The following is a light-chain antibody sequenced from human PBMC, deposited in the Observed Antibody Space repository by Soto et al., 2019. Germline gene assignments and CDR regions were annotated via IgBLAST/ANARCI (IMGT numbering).Light chain of an antibody. Sequence: QSVLTQPPSVSGAPGQRVTISCTGSSSNIGAGYDLHWYQQLPGTAPKLLIYSNSNRPSGVPDRFSGSKSGNTASLTISGLQAEDEADYYCCSFALRSTLIFGGGTQLTVL. V-gene: IGLV1-40*01. J-gene: IGLJ2*01. CDR3: CSFALRSTLI. CDR1: SSNIGAGYD. CDR2: SNS.